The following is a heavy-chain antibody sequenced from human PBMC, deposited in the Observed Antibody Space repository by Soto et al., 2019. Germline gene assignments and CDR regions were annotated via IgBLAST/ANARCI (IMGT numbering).Heavy chain of an antibody. J-gene: IGHJ4*02. CDR3: TRRDSSGYYYYFDY. D-gene: IGHD3-22*01. V-gene: IGHV3-49*04. CDR2: IRSKAYGGTT. CDR1: GFTFGDYA. Sequence: PGGSLRLSCTASGFTFGDYAMSWVRQAPGKGLEWVGFIRSKAYGGTTEYAASVKGRFTISRDDSKSIAYLQMNSLKTEDTAVYYCTRRDSSGYYYYFDYWGQGTLVTVSS.